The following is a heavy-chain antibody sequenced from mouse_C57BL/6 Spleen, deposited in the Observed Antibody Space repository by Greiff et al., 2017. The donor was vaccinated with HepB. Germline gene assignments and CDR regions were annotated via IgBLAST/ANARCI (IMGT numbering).Heavy chain of an antibody. CDR3: ARSSTRSFFDY. Sequence: VQLQQSGAELVRPGTSVKVSCKASGYAFTNYLIEWVKQRPGQGLEWIGVINPGSGGTNYNEKFKGKATLTADKSSSTAYMQLSSLTSEDSAVYYCARSSTRSFFDYWGQGTTLTVSS. V-gene: IGHV1-54*01. CDR2: INPGSGGT. J-gene: IGHJ2*01. D-gene: IGHD2-1*01. CDR1: GYAFTNYL.